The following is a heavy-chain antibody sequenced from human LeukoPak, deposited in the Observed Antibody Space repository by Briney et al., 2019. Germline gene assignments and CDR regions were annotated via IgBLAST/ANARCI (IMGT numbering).Heavy chain of an antibody. Sequence: ETLSLTCTVSGGSISSSSYYWGWIRQPPGKGLKWIGTIYYTGSTYYNPSLKSRVTISVDTSKNQFSLKLSSVTAADTAVYYCARRGYNYGILDYWGQGTLVTVSS. CDR3: ARRGYNYGILDY. D-gene: IGHD5-18*01. CDR2: IYYTGST. CDR1: GGSISSSSYY. V-gene: IGHV4-39*01. J-gene: IGHJ4*02.